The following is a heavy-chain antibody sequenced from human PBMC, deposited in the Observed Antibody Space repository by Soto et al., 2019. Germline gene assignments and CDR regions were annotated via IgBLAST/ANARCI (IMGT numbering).Heavy chain of an antibody. J-gene: IGHJ4*02. Sequence: QLQLQESGPGLVKPSETLSLTCTVSGASIDRSNYYWDWIRQPPGKGLEWIGTTYYNGNAYYNPSLKSRVTMSVDTSKNQFPLKLISVTAADTAVYYCARHFVAVVIKGWGYWGQGTLVTVSS. CDR2: TYYNGNA. D-gene: IGHD3-22*01. CDR1: GASIDRSNYY. CDR3: ARHFVAVVIKGWGY. V-gene: IGHV4-39*01.